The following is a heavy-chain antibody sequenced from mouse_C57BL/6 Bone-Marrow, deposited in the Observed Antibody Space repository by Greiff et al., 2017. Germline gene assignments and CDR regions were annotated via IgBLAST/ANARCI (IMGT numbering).Heavy chain of an antibody. J-gene: IGHJ3*01. CDR2: IYRSACDN. Sequence: QVQLQQPGAELVRPGSSVKLSCKASGYTFTSYWMAWVKQRPGQGLEWIGNIYRSACDNHYNQKFKDKGTLTVDKSSSTAYMQLSSLTSEDSAVYYCASCVFAYWGQGTLVTVSA. CDR1: GYTFTSYW. V-gene: IGHV1-61*01. CDR3: ASCVFAY.